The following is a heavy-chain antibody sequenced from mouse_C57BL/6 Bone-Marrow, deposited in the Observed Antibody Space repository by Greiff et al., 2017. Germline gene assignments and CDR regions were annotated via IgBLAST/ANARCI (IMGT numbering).Heavy chain of an antibody. CDR1: GYAFTNYL. Sequence: QVQLQQSGAELVRPGTSVKVSCKASGYAFTNYLIEWVKQRPGQGLEWIGVINPGSGGTNYNEKFKGTATLTADKSSSTAYMQLSSLTSEDAAVYFCARYGHYAMDYWGQGTSVTVSS. CDR3: ARYGHYAMDY. J-gene: IGHJ4*01. D-gene: IGHD1-1*02. V-gene: IGHV1-54*01. CDR2: INPGSGGT.